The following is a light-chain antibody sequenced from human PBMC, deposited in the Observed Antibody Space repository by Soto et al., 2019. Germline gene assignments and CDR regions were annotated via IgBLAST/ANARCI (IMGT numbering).Light chain of an antibody. CDR2: AAS. CDR3: QQYNNLPPKVT. Sequence: DIQMTQSPSSLSASVGDRVTISCQASQDIKKYLNWYQQKPGKAPKLLIYAASNLETGVPSRFSGSGSGTYFTFTITSLQPEDFATYYCQQYNNLPPKVTFGGGTKVDI. J-gene: IGKJ4*01. CDR1: QDIKKY. V-gene: IGKV1-33*01.